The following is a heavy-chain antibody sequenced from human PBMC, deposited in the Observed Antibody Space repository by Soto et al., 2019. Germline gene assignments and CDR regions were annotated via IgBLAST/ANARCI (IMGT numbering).Heavy chain of an antibody. CDR2: INHSGST. D-gene: IGHD3-10*01. V-gene: IGHV4-34*01. CDR3: ARVKYPSMVRGSYYPNYYYMDV. CDR1: GGSFSGYY. J-gene: IGHJ6*03. Sequence: QVQLQQWGAGLLKPSETLSLTCAVYGGSFSGYYWSWIRQPPGKGLEWIGEINHSGSTNYNPSLKSRVTISVDTSKNQFSLKLSSVTAADTAVYYCARVKYPSMVRGSYYPNYYYMDVWGKGTTVTVSS.